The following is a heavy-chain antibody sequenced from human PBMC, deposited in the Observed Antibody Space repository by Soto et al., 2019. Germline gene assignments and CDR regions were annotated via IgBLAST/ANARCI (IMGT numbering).Heavy chain of an antibody. CDR1: GFTFSDYA. Sequence: VQLVESGGGVVQPGRSLRLSCAASGFTFSDYAMHWVRQAPGKGLEWVAVVSHDGRNTHYADSVKGRFTISRDSSKHTVSLEITSLRAEDTDVYYCAKGGRQWLVTSDFNYWGQGALVTVCS. V-gene: IGHV3-30*18. J-gene: IGHJ4*02. CDR2: VSHDGRNT. D-gene: IGHD6-19*01. CDR3: AKGGRQWLVTSDFNY.